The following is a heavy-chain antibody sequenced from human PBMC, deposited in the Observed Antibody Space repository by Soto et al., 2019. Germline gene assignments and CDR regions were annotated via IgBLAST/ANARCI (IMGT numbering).Heavy chain of an antibody. V-gene: IGHV4-39*01. D-gene: IGHD3-10*01. Sequence: SETLSLTCTVSGGSISSSSYYWGWIRQPPGKGLEWIGSIYYSGSTYYNPSLKSRVTISVDTSKNQFSLKLSSVTAADTAVYYCARPSDYYGSGSYAFDIWGQGTMVTVSS. CDR1: GGSISSSSYY. J-gene: IGHJ3*02. CDR2: IYYSGST. CDR3: ARPSDYYGSGSYAFDI.